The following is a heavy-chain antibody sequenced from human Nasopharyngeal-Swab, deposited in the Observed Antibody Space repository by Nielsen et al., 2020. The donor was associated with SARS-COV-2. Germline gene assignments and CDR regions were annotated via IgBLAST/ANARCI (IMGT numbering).Heavy chain of an antibody. D-gene: IGHD3-10*01. CDR2: ISGSTGRT. V-gene: IGHV3-23*01. CDR3: TRGRKYGSGNYYFDY. Sequence: GESLKISCAASGFTFSSYSMNWVRQAPGKGLEWVSAISGSTGRTYYADSVQGRFAISRDNSKNTLSLQMDSLRAEDTAVYYCTRGRKYGSGNYYFDYWGQGTLVAVSS. CDR1: GFTFSSYS. J-gene: IGHJ4*02.